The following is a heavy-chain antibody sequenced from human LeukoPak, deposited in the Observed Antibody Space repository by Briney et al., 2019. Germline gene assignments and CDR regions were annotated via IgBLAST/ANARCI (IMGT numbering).Heavy chain of an antibody. CDR2: INPNSGGT. J-gene: IGHJ4*02. CDR1: GYTFTSYG. D-gene: IGHD1-26*01. Sequence: ASVKVSCKASGYTFTSYGISWVRQAPGQGLEWMGWINPNSGGTNYAQKFQGRVTMTGDTSISTAYMELSRLRSDDTAVYYCAKRGWAGDLAYFDYWGQGALVTVSS. CDR3: AKRGWAGDLAYFDY. V-gene: IGHV1-2*02.